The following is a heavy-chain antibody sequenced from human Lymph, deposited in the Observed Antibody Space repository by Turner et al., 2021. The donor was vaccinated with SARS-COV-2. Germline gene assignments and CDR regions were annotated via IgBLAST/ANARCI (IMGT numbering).Heavy chain of an antibody. CDR1: VGSISSGDYY. V-gene: IGHV4-30-4*01. D-gene: IGHD2-8*01. CDR2: IYYSGST. CDR3: ARVVVLRRAYFDY. J-gene: IGHJ4*02. Sequence: VQLQESGPGLVKPSQTLSLTCTVSVGSISSGDYYCSWTRQPPGKDLEWIGYIYYSGSTYYNPSLKSRVTISVDTSKNQFSLKLSSVTAADTAVYYCARVVVLRRAYFDYWGQGTLVTVSS.